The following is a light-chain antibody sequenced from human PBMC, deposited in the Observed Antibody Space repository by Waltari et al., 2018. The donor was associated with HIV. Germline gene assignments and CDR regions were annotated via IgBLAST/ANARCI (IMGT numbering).Light chain of an antibody. J-gene: IGLJ2*01. Sequence: QSALTQPASVSESPGQSITISCTRTSSDVATYKLVSWYQQHPGKAPNLMIYEVSKRPSGVSDRFSGSKSGDTASLTISGLQAEDEADYYCCSYVSNVIFGGGTKLTVL. CDR3: CSYVSNVI. V-gene: IGLV2-23*02. CDR2: EVS. CDR1: SSDVATYKL.